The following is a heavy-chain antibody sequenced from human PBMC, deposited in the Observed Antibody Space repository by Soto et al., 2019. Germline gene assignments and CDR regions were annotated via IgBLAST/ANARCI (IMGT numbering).Heavy chain of an antibody. D-gene: IGHD2-21*01. Sequence: EVRLVESGGGLVQPGGSLRLSCAASGFTFSIYDMLWVRQVTGKGLEWVSTIGTGGDSDYSASVKGRFTISRENAKNSFYLQLNSLGAGDTAVYYWARGGGGDSKGGMDVWGQGTTVTVSS. J-gene: IGHJ6*02. V-gene: IGHV3-13*01. CDR3: ARGGGGDSKGGMDV. CDR1: GFTFSIYD. CDR2: IGTGGDS.